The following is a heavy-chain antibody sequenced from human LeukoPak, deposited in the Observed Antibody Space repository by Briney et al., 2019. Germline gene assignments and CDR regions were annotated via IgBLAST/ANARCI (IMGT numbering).Heavy chain of an antibody. CDR1: GFTFSSCV. D-gene: IGHD1-26*01. CDR2: ISGSGDTT. V-gene: IGHV3-23*01. J-gene: IGHJ4*02. CDR3: VKDRVGTWEPIDY. Sequence: GGSLRLSCAASGFTFSSCVMSWVRQAPGKGLEWVSAISGSGDTTYYAGSVRGRFTISRDISKNTLYLQMNSLRVEDTAVYYCVKDRVGTWEPIDYWGQGTLVTVSS.